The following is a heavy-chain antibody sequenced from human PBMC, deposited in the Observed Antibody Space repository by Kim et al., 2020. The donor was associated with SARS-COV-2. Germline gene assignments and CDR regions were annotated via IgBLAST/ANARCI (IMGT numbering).Heavy chain of an antibody. CDR1: DFAFDTHW. Sequence: GGSLRLSCEASDFAFDTHWMSWVRQAAGKGLEWVAIIKQGAYETYYVDSVKGRFTISRDNAKNLLYLQMSSLRAEDTAVYYCARGVAVAPHYYYHYGMDVWGQGTTVTVSS. J-gene: IGHJ6*02. V-gene: IGHV3-7*03. D-gene: IGHD6-19*01. CDR2: IKQGAYET. CDR3: ARGVAVAPHYYYHYGMDV.